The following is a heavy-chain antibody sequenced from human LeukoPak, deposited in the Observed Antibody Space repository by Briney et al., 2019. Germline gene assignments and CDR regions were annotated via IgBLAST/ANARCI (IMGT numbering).Heavy chain of an antibody. CDR1: GFTFSSYG. Sequence: PGGSLRLSCAASGFTFSSYGMHWVRQAPGKGLEWVAFIRYDGSNKYYADSVKGRFTISRDNSKNTVSLQMNSLRVEDTAVYYCAKEIYLRDHYFDYWGQGTLVTVSS. CDR3: AKEIYLRDHYFDY. D-gene: IGHD2-2*02. V-gene: IGHV3-30*02. J-gene: IGHJ4*02. CDR2: IRYDGSNK.